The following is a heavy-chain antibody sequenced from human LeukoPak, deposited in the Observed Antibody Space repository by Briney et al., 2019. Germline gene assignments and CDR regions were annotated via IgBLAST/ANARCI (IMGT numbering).Heavy chain of an antibody. Sequence: PSETLSLTCTVSGDSISSGDYYWSWIRQPAGKGLEWIGRISSSGTTYYNPSLKSRVTISVDTSKNQFSLKLSSVTAADTAVYYCARQGGITMIVVVIQDAFDIWGQGTMVTVSS. V-gene: IGHV4-39*01. CDR3: ARQGGITMIVVVIQDAFDI. J-gene: IGHJ3*02. D-gene: IGHD3-22*01. CDR2: ISSSGTT. CDR1: GDSISSGDYY.